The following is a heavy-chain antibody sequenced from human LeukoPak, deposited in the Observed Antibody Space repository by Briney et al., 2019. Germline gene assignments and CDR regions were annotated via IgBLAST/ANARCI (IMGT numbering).Heavy chain of an antibody. Sequence: GGSLRLSCAASGFTFSSYAMSWVRQAPGKGLDWVSSINGGGGSTYYADSVKGRFTISRDNSKNTLYLQMNSLRAEDTAVYYCAKDRVSYYGSGSPHFDYWGQGTLVTVSS. CDR3: AKDRVSYYGSGSPHFDY. D-gene: IGHD3-10*01. V-gene: IGHV3-23*01. J-gene: IGHJ4*02. CDR1: GFTFSSYA. CDR2: INGGGGST.